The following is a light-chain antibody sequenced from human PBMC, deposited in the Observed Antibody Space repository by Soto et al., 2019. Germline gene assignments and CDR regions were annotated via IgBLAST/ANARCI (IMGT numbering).Light chain of an antibody. CDR2: GAS. CDR3: QQYGSSGT. J-gene: IGKJ1*01. Sequence: EIVFTQSPSTLSLSPGERAPLSCRASQSVSNNYLAWYQQKPGQAPRLLIYGASNRATGIPDRFSGSGSGTDFTLTISRLEPEDFAVYYCQQYGSSGTFGQGTKVDIK. CDR1: QSVSNNY. V-gene: IGKV3-20*01.